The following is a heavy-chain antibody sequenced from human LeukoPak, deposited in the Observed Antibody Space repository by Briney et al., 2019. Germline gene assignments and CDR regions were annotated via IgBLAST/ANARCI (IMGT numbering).Heavy chain of an antibody. Sequence: SETLSLTCTVSGGSISSYYWSWIRQPPGKGLEWIGYIYYSGSTNYNPSLKNRVTISVDTSKNQFSLKLSSVTAADTAVYYCARHDPGVEARGVIPAYWGQGTLVTVSS. V-gene: IGHV4-59*08. J-gene: IGHJ4*02. CDR2: IYYSGST. CDR3: ARHDPGVEARGVIPAY. D-gene: IGHD3-10*01. CDR1: GGSISSYY.